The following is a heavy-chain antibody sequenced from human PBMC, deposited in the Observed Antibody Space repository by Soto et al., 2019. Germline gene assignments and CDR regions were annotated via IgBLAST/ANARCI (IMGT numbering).Heavy chain of an antibody. CDR2: ISSTTNYI. J-gene: IGHJ4*02. CDR3: ARESEDITSNFDS. Sequence: VVSLRLSCAASGFTFTRYSVNWVRQAPGKGLEWVSSISSTTNYIYYGDSMKGRFTISRDNAKNSLYLEMNSLRAEDTAVYYCARESEDITSNFDSWGQGTLVTVSS. CDR1: GFTFTRYS. V-gene: IGHV3-21*06.